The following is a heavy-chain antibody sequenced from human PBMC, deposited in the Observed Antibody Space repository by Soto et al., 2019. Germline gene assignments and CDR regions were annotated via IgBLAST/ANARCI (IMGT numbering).Heavy chain of an antibody. V-gene: IGHV4-39*01. Sequence: QLQLQESGPGLVKPSETLSLTCTVSGGSISSSSYYWGWIRQPPGKGLEWIGSIYYSGSTYYNPSLKSRVTISVDTSKNQFSLKLSSVTAADTAVYYCADTYYDILTGGVYAFDIWGQGTMVTVSS. CDR3: ADTYYDILTGGVYAFDI. J-gene: IGHJ3*02. D-gene: IGHD3-9*01. CDR1: GGSISSSSYY. CDR2: IYYSGST.